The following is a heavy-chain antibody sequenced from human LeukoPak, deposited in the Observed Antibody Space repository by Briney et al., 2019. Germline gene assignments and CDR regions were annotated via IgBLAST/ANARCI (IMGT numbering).Heavy chain of an antibody. CDR3: AKDRSSSTSCSNY. D-gene: IGHD2-2*01. J-gene: IGHJ4*02. CDR2: VTGPSSNT. V-gene: IGHV3-23*01. Sequence: GGSLRHSCAASGFNFSSYAMTWVRQAPGKGLEWVSGVTGPSSNTYYADSVKGRFTISRDNSKNMLYLEMNSLRVEDTAIYYCAKDRSSSTSCSNYWGRATMVTVSS. CDR1: GFNFSSYA.